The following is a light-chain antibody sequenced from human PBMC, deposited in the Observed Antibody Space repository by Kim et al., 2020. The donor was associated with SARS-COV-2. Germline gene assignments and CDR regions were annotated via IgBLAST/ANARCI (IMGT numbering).Light chain of an antibody. CDR2: GAS. V-gene: IGKV3D-15*01. CDR3: QQYNKWMYT. Sequence: CVSPGERATLSCRASQSVSSNLAWYQKKPGQAPRLVIYGASTRAAGVPARFSGSVSGAEFTLTISNLQPEDCAVYYCQQYNKWMYTFGQGTKLEI. CDR1: QSVSSN. J-gene: IGKJ2*01.